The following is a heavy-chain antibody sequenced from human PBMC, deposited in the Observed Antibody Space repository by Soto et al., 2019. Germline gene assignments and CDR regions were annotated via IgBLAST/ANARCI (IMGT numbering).Heavy chain of an antibody. D-gene: IGHD2-2*01. V-gene: IGHV3-53*01. CDR3: ARITSSWFGS. CDR1: VFTFSSHY. CDR2: IYSRGIT. J-gene: IGHJ5*01. Sequence: ETLRLSGAASVFTFSSHYISWLRQAPGKGLEWVSVIYSRGITYCADSGKVRFTITRDDSKNTVHLQGNSLRAEDTAVYYCARITSSWFGSWGQRRLVTVSS.